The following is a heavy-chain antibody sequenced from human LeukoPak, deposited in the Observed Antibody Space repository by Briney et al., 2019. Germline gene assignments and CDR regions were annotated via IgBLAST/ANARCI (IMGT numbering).Heavy chain of an antibody. Sequence: GGSLRLSCAASGFTLSNYWMSWVRQAPGKGLEWVANIKQDGSEKYYVDSVKGRFTISRDNAKNSLYLQMNSLRAEDTAVYYCAKGDEGYDTTPTFPSGYWGQGTLVTVSS. CDR1: GFTLSNYW. V-gene: IGHV3-7*01. D-gene: IGHD2-8*01. CDR2: IKQDGSEK. J-gene: IGHJ4*02. CDR3: AKGDEGYDTTPTFPSGY.